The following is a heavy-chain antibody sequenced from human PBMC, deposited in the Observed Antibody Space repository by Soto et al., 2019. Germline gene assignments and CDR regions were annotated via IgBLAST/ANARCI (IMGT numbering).Heavy chain of an antibody. CDR1: GYTFTNYW. J-gene: IGHJ6*02. CDR3: AASIFYYGMDV. V-gene: IGHV5-51*01. CDR2: IYPGDSDT. Sequence: PGGSLKISCNGSGYTFTNYWIGWVRQMPGKGLEWMGIIYPGDSDTKYNPSFQGQVTISADKSITTTYLRWTSLKAPDTAIYYCAASIFYYGMDVWGQGTTVTVSS.